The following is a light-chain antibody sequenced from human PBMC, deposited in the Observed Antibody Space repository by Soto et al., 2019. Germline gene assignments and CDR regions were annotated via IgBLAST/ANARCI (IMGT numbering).Light chain of an antibody. CDR1: QDITSF. V-gene: IGKV1-9*01. CDR3: QQLSGYPLT. Sequence: DIQLTQSPSFLSASEGDRVTFTCRASQDITSFLAWYQQKPGKAPKLLIYAASTLQSGVPSRFSGSGFGTEFTLTINSLQPEDFATYYCQQLSGYPLTFGGGTTVAI. CDR2: AAS. J-gene: IGKJ4*01.